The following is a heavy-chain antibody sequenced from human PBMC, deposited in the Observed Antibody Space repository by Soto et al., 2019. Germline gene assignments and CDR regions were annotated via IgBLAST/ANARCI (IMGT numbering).Heavy chain of an antibody. J-gene: IGHJ5*02. CDR3: ARVGPTGWFDP. CDR2: INNKTGGT. CDR1: GYSFTDYY. V-gene: IGHV1-2*02. Sequence: HVHLVQSGAEVKKPGASVKVSCKASGYSFTDYYMHCVRQAPGQGLEWMGWINNKTGGTNYAQRVQGRVTMTGDTSINTAYMELSRLRSDDTAVYYCARVGPTGWFDPWGQGTVVTVSS.